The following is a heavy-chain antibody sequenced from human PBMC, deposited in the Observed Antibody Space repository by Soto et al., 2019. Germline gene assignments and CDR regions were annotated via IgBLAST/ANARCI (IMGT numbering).Heavy chain of an antibody. J-gene: IGHJ6*03. Sequence: SETLSLTCTVSGGSISSYYWSWIRQPPGKGLEWIGYIYYSGSTNYNPSLKSRVTISVDTSKNQFSLKLSSVTAADTAVYYCARSSVGGYYYYYYMDVWGKGTTVTVSS. D-gene: IGHD2-15*01. CDR1: GGSISSYY. V-gene: IGHV4-59*08. CDR3: ARSSVGGYYYYYYMDV. CDR2: IYYSGST.